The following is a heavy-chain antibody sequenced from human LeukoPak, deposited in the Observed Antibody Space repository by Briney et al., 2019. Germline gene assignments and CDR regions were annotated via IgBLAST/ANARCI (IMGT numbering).Heavy chain of an antibody. J-gene: IGHJ1*01. CDR1: GYTFTGYH. CDR2: INPNSGGT. V-gene: IGHV1-2*02. CDR3: ARSRFRQQLVLAKPAEYFQQ. Sequence: ASVKVSCKASGYTFTGYHMHWVRQAPGQGLEWMGWINPNSGGTNYAQKFQGRVTMTRDTSISTAYMELSRLRSDDTAVYYCARSRFRQQLVLAKPAEYFQQWGQGTLVTVSS. D-gene: IGHD6-13*01.